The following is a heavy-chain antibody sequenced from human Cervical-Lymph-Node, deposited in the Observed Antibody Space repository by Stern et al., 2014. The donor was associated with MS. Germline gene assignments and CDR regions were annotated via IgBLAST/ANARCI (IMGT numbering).Heavy chain of an antibody. V-gene: IGHV4-39*01. J-gene: IGHJ4*02. D-gene: IGHD3-22*01. CDR2: IYYTGDT. CDR3: AGYYDSSGYASFDS. Sequence: QLQLQESGPGLVKPSETLSLTCAVSGGSIRSSFYFWGWIRQAPGKGLEWIGYIYYTGDTYYNPSLKSRVPISADTSKNQFSLKLNSVTAADTAVYYCAGYYDSSGYASFDSWGQGALVTVSS. CDR1: GGSIRSSFYF.